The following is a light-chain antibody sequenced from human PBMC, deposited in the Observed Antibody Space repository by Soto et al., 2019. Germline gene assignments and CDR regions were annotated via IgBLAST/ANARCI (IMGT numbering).Light chain of an antibody. V-gene: IGKV1-5*02. Sequence: DIQMTQSPSTLSASVGDRVTIICRASQSISSWLAWYQQKPGKAPKLLIYDASSLESGVPSRFSGSGSGTEFTLTISSLQPDDFATYYCQQYNSYQETFGQGTKVDIK. CDR3: QQYNSYQET. CDR1: QSISSW. CDR2: DAS. J-gene: IGKJ1*01.